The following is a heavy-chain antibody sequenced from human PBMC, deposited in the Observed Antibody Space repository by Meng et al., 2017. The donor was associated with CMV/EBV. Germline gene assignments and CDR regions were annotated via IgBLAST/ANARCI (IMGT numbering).Heavy chain of an antibody. D-gene: IGHD2-2*01. Sequence: GESLKISCTASGFTFNTYEMNWVRQAPGKGLEWVSYISSNGNTIFYADFVKGRFTVSRDNPKNSLYLQMNSLRADDTAVYYCARCYCSTTSCLFDYWGQGALVTVSS. V-gene: IGHV3-48*03. CDR1: GFTFNTYE. J-gene: IGHJ4*02. CDR2: ISSNGNTI. CDR3: ARCYCSTTSCLFDY.